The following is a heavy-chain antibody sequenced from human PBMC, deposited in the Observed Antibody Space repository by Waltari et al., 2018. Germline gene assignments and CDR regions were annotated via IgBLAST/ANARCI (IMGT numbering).Heavy chain of an antibody. CDR3: ARGKVGSTTAGYFDY. CDR2: IYHSGST. V-gene: IGHV4-38-2*02. D-gene: IGHD1-26*01. J-gene: IGHJ4*02. CDR1: GYSISSGYY. Sequence: QVQLQESGPGLVKPSETLSLTCTVSGYSISSGYYWGWNRQPPGKGLEWIGSIYHSGSTYYNPSLKSRVTISVDTSKNQFSLKLSSVTAADTAVYYCARGKVGSTTAGYFDYWGQGTLVTVSS.